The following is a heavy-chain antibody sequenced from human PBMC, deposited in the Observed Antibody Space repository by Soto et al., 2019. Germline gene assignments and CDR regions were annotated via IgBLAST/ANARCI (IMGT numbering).Heavy chain of an antibody. CDR1: GYTFTGYY. CDR3: ARDGDSSSSYYYYGMDV. CDR2: INPNSGGT. V-gene: IGHV1-2*04. D-gene: IGHD6-6*01. Sequence: ASVKVSCKASGYTFTGYYMHWVRQAPGQRLEWMGWINPNSGGTNYAQKFQGWVTMTRDTSISTAYMELSRRRSDDTAVYYCARDGDSSSSYYYYGMDVWGQGTTVTVSS. J-gene: IGHJ6*02.